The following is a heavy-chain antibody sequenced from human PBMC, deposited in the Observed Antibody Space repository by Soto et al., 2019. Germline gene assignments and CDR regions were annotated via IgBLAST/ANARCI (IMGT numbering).Heavy chain of an antibody. V-gene: IGHV3-48*03. J-gene: IGHJ4*02. Sequence: EVKLVESGGGLVQPGGSLRLSCAASGFTFSRYEMNWVRQAPGKGLEWVSYISSWGDTIYYAESVRGRFTISRDNAENSLYLQMNSLSADDTAVYYCAREDLNCAGDCNRYWGQGTLVTVSS. CDR2: ISSWGDTI. D-gene: IGHD2-21*02. CDR3: AREDLNCAGDCNRY. CDR1: GFTFSRYE.